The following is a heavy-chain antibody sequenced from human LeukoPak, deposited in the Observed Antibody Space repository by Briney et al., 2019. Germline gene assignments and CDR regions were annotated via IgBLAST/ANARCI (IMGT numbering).Heavy chain of an antibody. J-gene: IGHJ5*02. V-gene: IGHV4-61*02. Sequence: PSETLSLTCTVSGGSISSGSYYWSWIRQPAGKGLEWIGRIYTSGSTNYNPSLKSRVTISVDTSKNQFSLKLSSVTAADTAVYYCARVRVLGIDPWGQGTLVTVSS. CDR3: ARVRVLGIDP. CDR2: IYTSGST. CDR1: GGSISSGSYY. D-gene: IGHD3-10*01.